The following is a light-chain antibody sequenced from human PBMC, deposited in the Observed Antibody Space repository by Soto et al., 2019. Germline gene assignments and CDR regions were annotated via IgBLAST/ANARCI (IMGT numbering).Light chain of an antibody. CDR2: GAS. Sequence: EIVLTQSPNTLSLSPGDRAALSCRASQTVRNNYLAWYQQKPGQAPKLLIYGASSRATDIPVRFSGSGSGTGFALTISRLEPDDFAVYYCQHYGGPVGYTFGQGTKLEIK. CDR1: QTVRNNY. CDR3: QHYGGPVGYT. J-gene: IGKJ2*01. V-gene: IGKV3-20*01.